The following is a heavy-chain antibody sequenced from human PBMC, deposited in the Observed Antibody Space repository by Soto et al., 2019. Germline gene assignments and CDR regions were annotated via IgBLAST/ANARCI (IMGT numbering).Heavy chain of an antibody. CDR3: ARHRESYSSSWSGMDV. CDR2: IYYSGST. Sequence: PSETLSLTCTVSGGSISSYYWSWIRQPPGKGLEWIGYIYYSGSTNYNPSLKSRVTISVDTSKNQFSLKLSSVTAADTAVYYCARHRESYSSSWSGMDVWGQGTTVTVSS. J-gene: IGHJ6*02. D-gene: IGHD6-13*01. CDR1: GGSISSYY. V-gene: IGHV4-59*08.